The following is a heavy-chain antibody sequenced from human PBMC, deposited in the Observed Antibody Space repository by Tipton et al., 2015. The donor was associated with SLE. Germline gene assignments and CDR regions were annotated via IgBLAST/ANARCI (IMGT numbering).Heavy chain of an antibody. CDR2: IYHIGRT. D-gene: IGHD1-1*01. V-gene: IGHV4-39*07. J-gene: IGHJ4*02. CDR1: GGSITNPSFY. Sequence: TLSLTCNVSGGSITNPSFYWGWIRQPPGKGLEWIGSIYHIGRTTYNPSLKSRVTISVDTSKNQFSLKLSSVTAADTAVYYCARVYTTGRVDYWGQGTLVTVSS. CDR3: ARVYTTGRVDY.